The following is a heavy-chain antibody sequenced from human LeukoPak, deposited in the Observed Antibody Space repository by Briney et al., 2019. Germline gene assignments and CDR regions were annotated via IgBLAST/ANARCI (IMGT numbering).Heavy chain of an antibody. V-gene: IGHV3-11*04. Sequence: GGSLRLSCAASGFTFSDYYMSWIRQAPGKGLEWVSYISSSGSTIYYADSVKGRFTISRDNAKNSLYLQMNSLRAEDTAVYYCARDPLRGIAVAGREDYWGQGTLVTVSS. D-gene: IGHD6-19*01. CDR3: ARDPLRGIAVAGREDY. J-gene: IGHJ4*02. CDR1: GFTFSDYY. CDR2: ISSSGSTI.